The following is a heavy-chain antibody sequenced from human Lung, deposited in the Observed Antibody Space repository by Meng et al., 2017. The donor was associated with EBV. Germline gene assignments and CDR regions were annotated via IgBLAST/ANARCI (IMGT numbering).Heavy chain of an antibody. J-gene: IGHJ4*02. CDR3: ARGGWSSSWGN. V-gene: IGHV4-34*01. Sequence: QAQPQQWGGGLFKASGTLALPCAVYGGSFRGYYWSWIRQPPGKGLEWIGEINHSGSTNYNPSLKSRVTISVDTSKNQFSLKLSSVTAADTAVYYCARGGWSSSWGNWGQGTLVTVSS. CDR1: GGSFRGYY. CDR2: INHSGST. D-gene: IGHD6-13*01.